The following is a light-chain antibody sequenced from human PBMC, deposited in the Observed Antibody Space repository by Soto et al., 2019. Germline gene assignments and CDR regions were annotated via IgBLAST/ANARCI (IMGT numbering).Light chain of an antibody. Sequence: EIVLTQSPATLSLSPGERATLSCRASQSVGSYLAWYQQQPGQAPRLLIYDTSNRATGIPARFSGSGSGTDFTLTISSLAPEDFAIYYCQQRSNWPLTFGPGTKVDIK. CDR1: QSVGSY. CDR2: DTS. V-gene: IGKV3-11*01. CDR3: QQRSNWPLT. J-gene: IGKJ3*01.